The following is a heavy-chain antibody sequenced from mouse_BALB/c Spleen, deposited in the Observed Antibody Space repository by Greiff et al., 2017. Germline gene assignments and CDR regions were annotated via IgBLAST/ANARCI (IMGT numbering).Heavy chain of an antibody. CDR2: IRLKSNNYAT. J-gene: IGHJ4*01. D-gene: IGHD1-1*01. CDR3: TRIYYYGSRFYYAMDY. V-gene: IGHV6-6*02. CDR1: GFTFSNYW. Sequence: EVMLVESGGGLVQPGGSMKLSCVASGFTFSNYWMNWVRQSPEKGLEWVAEIRLKSNNYATHYAESVKGRFTISRDDSKSSVYLQMNNLRAEDTGIYYCTRIYYYGSRFYYAMDYRGQGTSVTVSS.